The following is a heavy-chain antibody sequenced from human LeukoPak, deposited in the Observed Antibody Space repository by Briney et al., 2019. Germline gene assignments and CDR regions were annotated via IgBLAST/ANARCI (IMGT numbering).Heavy chain of an antibody. D-gene: IGHD3-22*01. Sequence: ASVKVSCKDSGYTFTGYYMHWVRQAPGQGLEWMGWINPNSGGTNYAQKFQGRVTMTRDTSISTAYMELSRLRSGDTAVYYCARIYDSSGMGFDYWGQGTLVTVSS. CDR1: GYTFTGYY. J-gene: IGHJ4*02. V-gene: IGHV1-2*02. CDR3: ARIYDSSGMGFDY. CDR2: INPNSGGT.